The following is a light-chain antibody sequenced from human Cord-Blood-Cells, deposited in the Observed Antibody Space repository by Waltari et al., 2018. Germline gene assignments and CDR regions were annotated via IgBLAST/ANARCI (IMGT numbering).Light chain of an antibody. V-gene: IGLV2-14*01. Sequence: QSALTQPASVSGSPGQSITISCTGTSSDVGGYNYVSWYQQHPGKAPKLMIYEVSKRPSGGSNRLAGSKSGNTASLTISGLQAEDEADYDCSSYTSSSTVVFGGGTKLTVL. CDR3: SSYTSSSTVV. CDR2: EVS. CDR1: SSDVGGYNY. J-gene: IGLJ2*01.